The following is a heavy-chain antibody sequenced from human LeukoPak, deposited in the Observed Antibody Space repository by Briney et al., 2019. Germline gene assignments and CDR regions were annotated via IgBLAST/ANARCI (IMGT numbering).Heavy chain of an antibody. CDR2: IYYSGSA. J-gene: IGHJ5*02. D-gene: IGHD3-10*01. Sequence: SQTLSLTCTVSGGSVSSGSYYWSWIRQPPGKGLEWIGYIYYSGSAKYNPSLKSRVTISVDTSKSQFSLKLTSVTAADTVVYYCARGFGDWGLSWFDPWGQGTLVTVSS. CDR3: ARGFGDWGLSWFDP. V-gene: IGHV4-61*01. CDR1: GGSVSSGSYY.